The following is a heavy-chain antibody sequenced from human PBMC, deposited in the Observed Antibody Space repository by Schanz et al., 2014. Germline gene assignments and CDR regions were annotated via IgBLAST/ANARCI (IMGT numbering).Heavy chain of an antibody. Sequence: EVQLAESGGYLVQPGGSLRLSCSASGFTFSSYAMHWVRQASGKGLEYVSAITRSGGGTYYSDSVKGRFTISRDNSKNTLYLQMSSLRHEDSAVYYCVKDAYCASDCFPAEYCQHWGQGTLVTVSS. CDR2: ITRSGGGT. CDR3: VKDAYCASDCFPAEYCQH. V-gene: IGHV3-64D*06. D-gene: IGHD2-21*02. J-gene: IGHJ1*01. CDR1: GFTFSSYA.